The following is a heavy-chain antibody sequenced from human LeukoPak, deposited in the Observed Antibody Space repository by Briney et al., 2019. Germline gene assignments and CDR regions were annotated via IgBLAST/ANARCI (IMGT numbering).Heavy chain of an antibody. V-gene: IGHV1-18*01. D-gene: IGHD3/OR15-3a*01. CDR2: ISAYNGNT. CDR3: ARDQGWTEKDNWFDP. J-gene: IGHJ5*02. Sequence: ASVKVSCKASGYTFSSYGISWVRQAPGQGLEWMGGISAYNGNTNYAQKFQGRVTMTTDTSTSTAYMELRSLRSDDTDVYYCARDQGWTEKDNWFDPWGQGTLVTVSS. CDR1: GYTFSSYG.